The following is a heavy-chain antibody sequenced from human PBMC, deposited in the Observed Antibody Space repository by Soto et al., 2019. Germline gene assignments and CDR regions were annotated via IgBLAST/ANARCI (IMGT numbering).Heavy chain of an antibody. J-gene: IGHJ5*02. CDR2: ISAYNGNT. Sequence: ASVKVSCKASGYTFTSYGISWVRQAPGQGLEWMGWISAYNGNTNYAQKLQGRVTMTTDTSTSTAYMELRSLRSDDTAVYYCARVRYCSGGSCYPRFDPWGQGTLVTVSS. CDR1: GYTFTSYG. CDR3: ARVRYCSGGSCYPRFDP. D-gene: IGHD2-15*01. V-gene: IGHV1-18*01.